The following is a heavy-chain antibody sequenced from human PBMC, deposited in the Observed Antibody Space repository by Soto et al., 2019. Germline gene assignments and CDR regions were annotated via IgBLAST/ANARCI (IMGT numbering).Heavy chain of an antibody. Sequence: SVTLSITCTVICYSISSIRCHWGWSRQPPGTRLECIASIKYSGTTFYNPSLKSRVTLSVDTSKNQFAPKLSSVTAAETAVYYCARERNYDILTGYYTPEDYYGMDVWGQGTTVT. CDR1: CYSISSIRCH. V-gene: IGHV4-39*02. CDR3: ARERNYDILTGYYTPEDYYGMDV. J-gene: IGHJ6*02. D-gene: IGHD3-9*01. CDR2: IKYSGTT.